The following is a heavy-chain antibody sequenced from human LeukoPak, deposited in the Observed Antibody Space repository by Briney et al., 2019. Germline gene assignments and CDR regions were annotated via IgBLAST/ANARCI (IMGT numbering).Heavy chain of an antibody. CDR3: ARDRAVTMIAQGYYYGMDV. D-gene: IGHD3-22*01. Sequence: HPGGSLRLSCAASGFTFSSYGMHWVRQAPGKGLEWVAVIWYDGSNKYYADSVKGRFTISRDNSKNTLYLQMNSLRAEDTAVYYCARDRAVTMIAQGYYYGMDVWGQGTTVTVSS. CDR1: GFTFSSYG. V-gene: IGHV3-33*01. J-gene: IGHJ6*02. CDR2: IWYDGSNK.